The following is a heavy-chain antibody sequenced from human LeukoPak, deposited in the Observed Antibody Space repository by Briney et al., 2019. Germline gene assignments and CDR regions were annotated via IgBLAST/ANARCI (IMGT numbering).Heavy chain of an antibody. CDR3: ARMGYDFWSGYYTDWTFDY. CDR2: IYYSGST. J-gene: IGHJ4*02. V-gene: IGHV4-31*03. CDR1: GGSISSGGYY. Sequence: SETLSLTCTVSGGSISSGGYYWSWIRQHPGKGLEWIGYIYYSGSTYYNPSLKSRVTISVDTSKNQFSLKLSSVTAADTAVYYCARMGYDFWSGYYTDWTFDYWGQGTLVTVSS. D-gene: IGHD3-3*01.